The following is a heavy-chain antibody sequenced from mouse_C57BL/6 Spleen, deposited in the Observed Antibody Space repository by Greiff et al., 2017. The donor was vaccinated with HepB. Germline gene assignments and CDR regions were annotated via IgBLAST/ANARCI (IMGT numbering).Heavy chain of an antibody. Sequence: VKLVESGPGLVAPSQSLSITCTVSGFSLTSYAISWVRQPPGKGLEWLGVIWNGGGTNYNSALKSRLSISKDNSKSQVFLKMNSLQTDDTARYYCARYSNYGDYEAYWGQGTLVTVSA. V-gene: IGHV2-9-1*01. CDR2: IWNGGGT. CDR1: GFSLTSYA. CDR3: ARYSNYGDYEAY. J-gene: IGHJ3*01. D-gene: IGHD2-5*01.